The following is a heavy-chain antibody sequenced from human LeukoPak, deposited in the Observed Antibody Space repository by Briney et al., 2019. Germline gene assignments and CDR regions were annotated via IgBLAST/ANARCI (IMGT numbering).Heavy chain of an antibody. CDR2: ISSGTTTT. J-gene: IGHJ2*01. D-gene: IGHD2-15*01. CDR1: GFTFRYYW. V-gene: IGHV3-48*01. CDR3: ARDGYCSGNTCYSPAWYFDP. Sequence: PGGSLRLSCAASGFTFRYYWMHWVRQAPGKGLVWVSCISSGTTTTYYADSVKGRFTISRDNAKNSLYLLMNSLRAEDTAVYYCARDGYCSGNTCYSPAWYFDPWGRGTLVTVSS.